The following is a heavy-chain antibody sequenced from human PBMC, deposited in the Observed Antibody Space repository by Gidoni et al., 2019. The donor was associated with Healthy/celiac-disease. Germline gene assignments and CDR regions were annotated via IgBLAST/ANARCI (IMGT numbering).Heavy chain of an antibody. V-gene: IGHV3-23*01. Sequence: EVQLLESGGGLVQPGGSLRLSCAASGFTFSSYAMSWVRQAPGKGLEWVAAIRGSGSSTYYADAVKGRFTISRDNSKNTLYLQMNSLRAEDTAVYDCAKTWIQLWFRSEKKHAFDIWGQGTMVTVSS. CDR3: AKTWIQLWFRSEKKHAFDI. CDR1: GFTFSSYA. CDR2: IRGSGSST. J-gene: IGHJ3*02. D-gene: IGHD5-18*01.